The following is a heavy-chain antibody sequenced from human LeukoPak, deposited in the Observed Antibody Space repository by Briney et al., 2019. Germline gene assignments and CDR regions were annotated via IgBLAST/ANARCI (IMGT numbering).Heavy chain of an antibody. CDR1: GYTFTSYT. CDR2: ITADSGYT. D-gene: IGHD6-25*01. Sequence: ASVKVSCKASGYTFTSYTISWVRQAPGQGLEWMGWITADSGYTNYAQKLQGRVTMTTDTSTTTAYMELRSLRSDDTAVYYCARNKRAGDDAFDIWGQGTMDTVSS. J-gene: IGHJ3*02. V-gene: IGHV1-18*01. CDR3: ARNKRAGDDAFDI.